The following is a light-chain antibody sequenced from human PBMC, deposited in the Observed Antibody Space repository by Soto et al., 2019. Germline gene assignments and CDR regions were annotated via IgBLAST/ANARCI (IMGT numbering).Light chain of an antibody. Sequence: QSALTQPASVSGSPGQSTTISCTGTSSDIGGYNYVSWYQQLPGEAPKLIIYDVSDRPSGVSTRFSGSKSDNTASLTISGLQAEDEGDYYCSSFTSRHTYVFGTGTKLTVL. V-gene: IGLV2-14*01. CDR1: SSDIGGYNY. J-gene: IGLJ1*01. CDR3: SSFTSRHTYV. CDR2: DVS.